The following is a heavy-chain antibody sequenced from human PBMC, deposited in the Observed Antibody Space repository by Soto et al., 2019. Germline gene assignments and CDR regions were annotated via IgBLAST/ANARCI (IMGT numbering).Heavy chain of an antibody. D-gene: IGHD3-22*01. CDR3: AQQPLGYSDSSGFFDN. J-gene: IGHJ4*02. V-gene: IGHV5-10-1*01. CDR1: GYSFTNYW. CDR2: IAPADSYT. Sequence: GESLKISCAASGYSFTNYWISWARQMPGKGLEWMGRIAPADSYTYYSPSFQGHITISVDKSIGTAYLQWSSLKASDTAMSFCAQQPLGYSDSSGFFDNWGQGTLVTVSS.